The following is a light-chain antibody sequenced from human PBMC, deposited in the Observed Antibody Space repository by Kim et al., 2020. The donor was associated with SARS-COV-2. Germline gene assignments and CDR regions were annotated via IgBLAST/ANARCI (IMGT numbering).Light chain of an antibody. CDR1: QSVTSNS. CDR2: GAS. V-gene: IGKV3-20*01. J-gene: IGKJ1*01. Sequence: SPGQIATPACRASQSVTSNSLAWYQQKPGQAPRLLIHGASRRATGVPDRFSGSGSGTDFTLTITRLEPEDFEVYYCQQYGTTPPTFGQGTKVDIK. CDR3: QQYGTTPPT.